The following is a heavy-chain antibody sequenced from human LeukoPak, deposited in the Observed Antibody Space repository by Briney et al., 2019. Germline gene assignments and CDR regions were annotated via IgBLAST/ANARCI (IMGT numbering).Heavy chain of an antibody. CDR3: ARHGGDIDY. Sequence: SETLSLTCTVSGGSISSSSYYWGWIRQPPGKGLEWIGSIYYSGSTYYNPSLKSRVTISVDTSKIQFSLKLISVTAAGTAVYYCARHGGDIDYWGQGTLVTVSS. CDR2: IYYSGST. D-gene: IGHD3-10*01. CDR1: GGSISSSSYY. V-gene: IGHV4-39*01. J-gene: IGHJ4*02.